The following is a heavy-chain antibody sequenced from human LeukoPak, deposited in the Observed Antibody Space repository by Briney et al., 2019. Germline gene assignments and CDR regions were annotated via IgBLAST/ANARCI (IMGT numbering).Heavy chain of an antibody. V-gene: IGHV4-39*01. Sequence: PSETLSLTCTVSGGSISSSSYYWGWIRQPPGKGLEWIGSIYYSGSTYYNPSLKSRVTISVDTSKNQFSLKLSSVTAADTAVYYCARRGYGDSSSWFYFDYWGQGTLVTVSS. D-gene: IGHD6-13*01. CDR3: ARRGYGDSSSWFYFDY. CDR1: GGSISSSSYY. CDR2: IYYSGST. J-gene: IGHJ4*02.